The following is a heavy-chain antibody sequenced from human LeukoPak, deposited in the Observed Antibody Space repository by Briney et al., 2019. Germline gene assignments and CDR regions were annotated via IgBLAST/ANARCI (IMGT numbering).Heavy chain of an antibody. CDR2: IIPILGIA. CDR3: ASRVLSSYGYYFDY. J-gene: IGHJ4*02. V-gene: IGHV1-69*10. Sequence: SVKVSCKASGGTFSSYAISWVRQAPGQGLEWMGRIIPILGIANYAQKFQGRVTITTDESTSAAYMELSSLRSEDTAVYYCASRVLSSYGYYFDYWGQGTLVTVSS. D-gene: IGHD5-18*01. CDR1: GGTFSSYA.